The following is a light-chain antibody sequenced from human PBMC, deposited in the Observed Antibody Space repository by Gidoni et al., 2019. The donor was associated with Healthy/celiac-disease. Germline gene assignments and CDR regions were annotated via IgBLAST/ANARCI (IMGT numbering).Light chain of an antibody. CDR3: QAWDSSLVV. CDR1: KLGDKY. Sequence: SYERTQPTSVSGSPGQTASITCSGDKLGDKYACWYQQKPGQSPVLVIYQDSKRPSGIPERFSGSNSGNTATLTISGTQAMDEADYYCQAWDSSLVVFGGGTKLTVL. V-gene: IGLV3-1*01. CDR2: QDS. J-gene: IGLJ2*01.